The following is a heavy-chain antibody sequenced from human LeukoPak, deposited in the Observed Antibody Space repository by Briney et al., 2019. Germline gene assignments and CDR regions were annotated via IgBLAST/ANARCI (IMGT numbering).Heavy chain of an antibody. CDR3: ARALRYCSGGRCYTPLY. Sequence: SETLSLTCSISGGSISSKTYNWGWIRQPPGKGLEWIGYIYYSGSTNYNPSLKSRVTISVDTSKNKFSLKLSSVTAADTAVYYCARALRYCSGGRCYTPLYWGQGTLVTVSS. CDR1: GGSISSKTYN. D-gene: IGHD2-15*01. CDR2: IYYSGST. V-gene: IGHV4-61*05. J-gene: IGHJ4*02.